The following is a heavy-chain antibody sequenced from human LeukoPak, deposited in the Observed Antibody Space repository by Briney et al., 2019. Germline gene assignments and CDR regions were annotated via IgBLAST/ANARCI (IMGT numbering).Heavy chain of an antibody. Sequence: SETLSLTCAVYGGSFSVYYWSWIRQPPRKGLEWIGEINHSGSTNYNPSLKSRVTISVDTSKNQFSLKLSSVTAADTAVYYCARVNNIVVVPAALNYYYYMDVWGKGTTVTVSS. D-gene: IGHD2-2*01. CDR3: ARVNNIVVVPAALNYYYYMDV. CDR1: GGSFSVYY. J-gene: IGHJ6*03. V-gene: IGHV4-34*01. CDR2: INHSGST.